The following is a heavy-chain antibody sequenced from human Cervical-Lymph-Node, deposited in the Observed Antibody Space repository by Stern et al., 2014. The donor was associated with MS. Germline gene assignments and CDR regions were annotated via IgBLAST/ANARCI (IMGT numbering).Heavy chain of an antibody. Sequence: QVQLVQPGAEVKKPGASVKVSCKASGYFFTSYGISWVRQAPGQGLEWMGWISADNGDTNYAQNVQGRVTMTTDTSTNTAYMELSSLRSDDTALYYCARDSLIRTFGVEEGMDVWGQGTTVTVSS. CDR1: GYFFTSYG. J-gene: IGHJ6*02. CDR3: ARDSLIRTFGVEEGMDV. D-gene: IGHD3-3*01. V-gene: IGHV1-18*01. CDR2: ISADNGDT.